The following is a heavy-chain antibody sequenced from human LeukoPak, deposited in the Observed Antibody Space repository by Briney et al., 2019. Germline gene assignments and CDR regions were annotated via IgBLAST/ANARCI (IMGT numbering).Heavy chain of an antibody. V-gene: IGHV3-48*03. CDR1: GFTFGDYE. Sequence: GGSLRLSCAASGFTFGDYEMNWVRQAPGKGLEWVSYISGTGVTMYYADSVRGRFTISRDNAKNSLYLEMNSLRAEDTAVYYCARDGPTYTGYDLDYWGQGALVTVSS. CDR2: ISGTGVTM. D-gene: IGHD5-12*01. CDR3: ARDGPTYTGYDLDY. J-gene: IGHJ4*02.